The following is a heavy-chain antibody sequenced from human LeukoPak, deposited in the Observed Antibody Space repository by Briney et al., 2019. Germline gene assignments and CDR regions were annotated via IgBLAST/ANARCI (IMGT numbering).Heavy chain of an antibody. CDR1: GGSFSGYY. D-gene: IGHD4-17*01. J-gene: IGHJ4*02. CDR2: INHSGST. CDR3: ARGLRSSY. Sequence: SETLSLTXAVYGGSFSGYYWSWIRQSPGKGLEWIGEINHSGSTNYNPSLKSRVTISVDTSKNQFSLKLSSVTAADTAVYYCARGLRSSYWDQGTLVTVSS. V-gene: IGHV4-34*01.